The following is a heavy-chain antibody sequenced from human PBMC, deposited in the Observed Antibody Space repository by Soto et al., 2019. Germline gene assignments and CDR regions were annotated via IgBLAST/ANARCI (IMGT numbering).Heavy chain of an antibody. CDR1: GFTFSSYS. D-gene: IGHD6-19*01. CDR2: ISSSSSYI. J-gene: IGHJ6*02. CDR3: ARRERLKHSSDYRMDV. V-gene: IGHV3-21*01. Sequence: GGSLSLSCAASGFTFSSYSMNWVRQAPGKGLEWVSSISSSSSYIYYADSVKGRFTISGDNAKNSLYLQMNSLRAEDTAVYYCARRERLKHSSDYRMDVWGQWTKFTV.